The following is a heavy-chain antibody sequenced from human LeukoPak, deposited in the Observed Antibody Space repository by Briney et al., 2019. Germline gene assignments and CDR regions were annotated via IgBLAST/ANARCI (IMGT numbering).Heavy chain of an antibody. CDR2: ISYDGGNK. D-gene: IGHD2-15*01. CDR3: TKEFCGSRAACAGGSYYDF. V-gene: IGHV3-30*18. Sequence: GGSLRLSCAASGFTFSSYGMHWVRQAPGKGLEWVGVISYDGGNKYYADSVKGRFSISRDNSKNTLYLQMNSLRAEDTALYYCTKEFCGSRAACAGGSYYDFWGRGALVTVSS. J-gene: IGHJ2*01. CDR1: GFTFSSYG.